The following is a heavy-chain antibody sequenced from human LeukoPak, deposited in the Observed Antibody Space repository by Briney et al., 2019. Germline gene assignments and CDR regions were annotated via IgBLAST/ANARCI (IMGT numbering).Heavy chain of an antibody. D-gene: IGHD3-3*01. J-gene: IGHJ4*02. CDR2: IRQDGSEQ. Sequence: ETLSLTCTVSGGSISSYYWSWIRQAPGKGLEWVANIRQDGSEQYYMDSVKGRFTISRDNAKHSLFLQMNSLRAEDTAVYYCARGILRFFPGGDYWGQGTLVTVSS. CDR1: GGSISSYY. CDR3: ARGILRFFPGGDY. V-gene: IGHV3-7*03.